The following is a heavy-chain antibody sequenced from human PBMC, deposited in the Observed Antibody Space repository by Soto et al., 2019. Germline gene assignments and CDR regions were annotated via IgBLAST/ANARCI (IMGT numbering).Heavy chain of an antibody. CDR2: IYYSGST. Sequence: SETLSLTCTVSGGSISSYYWSWIRQPPGKGLEWIGYIYYSGSTNYNPSLKSRVTISVDTSKNQFSLKLSSVTAADTAVYYCARAPGIVLTTDYYYGMDVWGQGTTVTVSS. J-gene: IGHJ6*02. CDR3: ARAPGIVLTTDYYYGMDV. CDR1: GGSISSYY. D-gene: IGHD2-8*01. V-gene: IGHV4-59*01.